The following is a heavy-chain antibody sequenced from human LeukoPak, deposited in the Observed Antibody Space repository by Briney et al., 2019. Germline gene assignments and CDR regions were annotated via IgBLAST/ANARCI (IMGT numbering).Heavy chain of an antibody. D-gene: IGHD1-26*01. CDR2: IKQDGSEK. CDR3: AREGPYIVGATIS. V-gene: IGHV3-7*01. CDR1: GFTFGDYT. J-gene: IGHJ5*02. Sequence: GGSLRLSCAASGFTFGDYTMHWVRQAPGKGLEWVANIKQDGSEKYYVDSVKGRFTISRDNAKNSLYLQMNSLRAEDTAVYYCAREGPYIVGATISWGQGTLVTVSS.